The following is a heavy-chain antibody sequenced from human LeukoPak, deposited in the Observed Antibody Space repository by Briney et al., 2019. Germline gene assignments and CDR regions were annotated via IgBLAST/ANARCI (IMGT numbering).Heavy chain of an antibody. D-gene: IGHD6-13*01. V-gene: IGHV4-59*01. CDR2: IYYSGST. J-gene: IGHJ6*02. Sequence: SETLSLTCTVSGGXISSYYWSWIRQPPGKGLEWIGYIYYSGSTNYNPSLKSRVTISVDTSKNQFSLKLSSVTAADTAVYYCARGSSSIMVYYYGMDVWGQGTTVTVSS. CDR1: GGXISSYY. CDR3: ARGSSSIMVYYYGMDV.